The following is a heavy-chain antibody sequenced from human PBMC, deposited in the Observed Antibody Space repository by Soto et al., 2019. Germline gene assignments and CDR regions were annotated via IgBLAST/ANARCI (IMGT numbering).Heavy chain of an antibody. Sequence: PSEDLSLTCTVSGGSISNYYGSWIRQPPGKGLEWIGYIYYSGSTNYNPSLKSRFTISVDTSKNQFSLKLTSVTAEDTAVYYCAKVPYGDPISPWGQGTLLTVS. D-gene: IGHD4-17*01. J-gene: IGHJ4*02. CDR2: IYYSGST. CDR1: GGSISNYY. CDR3: AKVPYGDPISP. V-gene: IGHV4-59*01.